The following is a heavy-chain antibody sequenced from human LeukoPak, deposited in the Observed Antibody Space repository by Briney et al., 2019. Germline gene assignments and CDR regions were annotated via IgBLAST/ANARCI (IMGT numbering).Heavy chain of an antibody. D-gene: IGHD6-19*01. CDR2: INPNSGRT. CDR3: ARALGIAVAGTTRTYYYGMDV. J-gene: IGHJ6*02. V-gene: IGHV1-2*02. Sequence: ASVKVSCKASGYTFTGYYMHWVRQAPGQGLEWMGWINPNSGRTNYAQKFQGRVTMTRDTSISTAYMELSRLRSDDTAVYYCARALGIAVAGTTRTYYYGMDVWGQGTTVTVSS. CDR1: GYTFTGYY.